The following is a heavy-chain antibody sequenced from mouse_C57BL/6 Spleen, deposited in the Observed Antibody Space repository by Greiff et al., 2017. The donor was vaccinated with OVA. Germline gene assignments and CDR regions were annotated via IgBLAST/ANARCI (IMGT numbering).Heavy chain of an antibody. Sequence: QVQLQQPGAELVMPGASVKLSCKASGYTFTSYWMHWVKQRPGQGLEWIGEIDPSDSYTNYNQKFKGKSTCTVDKSSSTAYMQLSSLTSEDSAVYYCARRTGTDYAMDYWGQGTSVTVSS. D-gene: IGHD4-1*01. J-gene: IGHJ4*01. CDR1: GYTFTSYW. CDR3: ARRTGTDYAMDY. CDR2: IDPSDSYT. V-gene: IGHV1-69*01.